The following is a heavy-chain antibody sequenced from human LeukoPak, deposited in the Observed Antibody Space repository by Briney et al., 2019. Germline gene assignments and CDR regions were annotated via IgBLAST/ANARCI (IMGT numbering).Heavy chain of an antibody. CDR2: ISTSGST. CDR3: AMWGRSSGYYYFDY. D-gene: IGHD3-22*01. J-gene: IGHJ4*02. CDR1: GGSISSYY. V-gene: IGHV4-4*07. Sequence: SETLSLTCTVSGGSISSYYWSWIRQPAGKGLESIGHISTSGSTNYNPSLKSRVTMSVDTSKNQFSLKLSSVTAADTAVYYCAMWGRSSGYYYFDYWGQGTLVTVSS.